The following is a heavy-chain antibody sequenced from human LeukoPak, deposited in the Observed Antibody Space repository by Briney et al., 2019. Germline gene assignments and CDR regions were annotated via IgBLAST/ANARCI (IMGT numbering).Heavy chain of an antibody. J-gene: IGHJ4*02. Sequence: SETLSLTCTVSGGSISSSSYYWGWIRQPPGKGLEWIGSIYYSGRTYYNPSLKSRVTISVDTSKNQFSLKLSSVTAADTAVYYCASVDGPIDYWGQGTLVTVSS. V-gene: IGHV4-39*07. CDR3: ASVDGPIDY. CDR1: GGSISSSSYY. CDR2: IYYSGRT. D-gene: IGHD5-12*01.